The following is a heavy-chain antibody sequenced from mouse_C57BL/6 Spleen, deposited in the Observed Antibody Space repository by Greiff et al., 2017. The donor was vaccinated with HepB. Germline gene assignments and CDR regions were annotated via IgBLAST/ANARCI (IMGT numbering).Heavy chain of an antibody. CDR3: TTEGVYDGPYFDV. Sequence: EVQLQQSGAELVRPGASVKLSCTASGFNIKDDYMHWVKQRPEQGLEWIGWIDPENGDTEYASKFQGKATITADTSSNTAYLQLSSLTSEDTAVYYCTTEGVYDGPYFDVWGTGTTITVSS. CDR1: GFNIKDDY. D-gene: IGHD2-3*01. V-gene: IGHV14-4*01. CDR2: IDPENGDT. J-gene: IGHJ1*03.